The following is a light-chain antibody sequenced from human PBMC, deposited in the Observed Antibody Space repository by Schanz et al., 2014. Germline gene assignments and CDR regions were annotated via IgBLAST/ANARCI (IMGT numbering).Light chain of an antibody. CDR3: QQYHSYPLT. CDR2: KAS. J-gene: IGKJ4*01. CDR1: QTISVW. V-gene: IGKV1-5*03. Sequence: DIQMTQSPATLSASVGDRVSITCRANQTISVWLAWIQLKPGKAPKSLIHKASSLESGVPSRFSGSGSATEFTLTISSLQPDDFATYYCQQYHSYPLTFGGGTMVGIK.